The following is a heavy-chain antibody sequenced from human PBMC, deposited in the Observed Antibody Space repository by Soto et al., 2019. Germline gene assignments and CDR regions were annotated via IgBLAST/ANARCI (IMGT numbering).Heavy chain of an antibody. CDR1: GYTFSGYY. J-gene: IGHJ4*02. D-gene: IGHD2-15*01. V-gene: IGHV1-2*02. Sequence: AAALNVYCPGSGYTFSGYYMHLVRKENGQGLEWMGWINPNSGGTKYPQKFQGRVTMTRDTSITTVYMSLTGLKSDDTAVYYCARDLAKGGGSAGFDYLVQGTLVTVFS. CDR3: ARDLAKGGGSAGFDY. CDR2: INPNSGGT.